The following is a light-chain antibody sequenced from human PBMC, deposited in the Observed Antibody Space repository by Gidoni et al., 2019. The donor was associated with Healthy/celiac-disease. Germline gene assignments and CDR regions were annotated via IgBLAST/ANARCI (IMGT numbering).Light chain of an antibody. CDR2: AAS. V-gene: IGKV1-39*01. Sequence: DIQITQSPSSLSASVGARVTITCRASQSISSYLNWYQQKPGKAPKLLIYAASSLQSGVPSRFSGSGSGTDFTLTISSLQPEDFATYYCQQSYSTPQKFGQGTKVEIK. CDR1: QSISSY. J-gene: IGKJ1*01. CDR3: QQSYSTPQK.